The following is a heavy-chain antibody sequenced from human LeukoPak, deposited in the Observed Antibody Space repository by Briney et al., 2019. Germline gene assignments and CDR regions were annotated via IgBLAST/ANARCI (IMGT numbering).Heavy chain of an antibody. J-gene: IGHJ4*02. CDR3: ARDRYYDSSGYSLY. Sequence: GGSLRLSCAASGFTFSDYYMSWIRQAPGKGLEWVSYISSSGNSIYYADSVKGRITISRDNAKNLLYLQMNSLRAEDTAVYYCARDRYYDSSGYSLYWGQGTLVTVSS. D-gene: IGHD3-22*01. CDR1: GFTFSDYY. V-gene: IGHV3-11*04. CDR2: ISSSGNSI.